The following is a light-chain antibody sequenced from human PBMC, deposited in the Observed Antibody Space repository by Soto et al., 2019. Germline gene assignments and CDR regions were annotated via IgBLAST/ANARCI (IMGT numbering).Light chain of an antibody. J-gene: IGKJ4*01. V-gene: IGKV3-15*01. Sequence: EIVMTQSPATLSVSPGEGATLSCKASQNVYNNFAWYQQRPGQPPRLLIYDASTRATGISARVSGSGYGTEFTLTISSLQSEDFAVYFCQQCRNWPLTFGGGTNVEIK. CDR2: DAS. CDR3: QQCRNWPLT. CDR1: QNVYNN.